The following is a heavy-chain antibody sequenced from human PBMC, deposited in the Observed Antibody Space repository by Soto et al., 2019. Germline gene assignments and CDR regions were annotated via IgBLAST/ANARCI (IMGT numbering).Heavy chain of an antibody. CDR1: GGSISSSSYY. Sequence: SETLSLTCTVSGGSISSSSYYWGWIRQPPGKGLEWIGSIYYSGSTYYNPSLKSRVTISGDTSKNQFSLKLSSVTAADTAVYYCARHGDLYYYYGMDVWGQGTTVTVSS. D-gene: IGHD7-27*01. CDR3: ARHGDLYYYYGMDV. V-gene: IGHV4-39*01. CDR2: IYYSGST. J-gene: IGHJ6*02.